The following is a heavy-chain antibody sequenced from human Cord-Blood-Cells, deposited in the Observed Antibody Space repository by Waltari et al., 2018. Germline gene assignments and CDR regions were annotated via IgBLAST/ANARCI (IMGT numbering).Heavy chain of an antibody. V-gene: IGHV4-34*01. CDR1: GGSLCGSY. Sequence: VQPQQWGAGLLKPSETLTLTCAISGGSLCGSYWSWIRQPPGKGLEWIGESNHSGSTNYTPSLKSRVTISVDTSKNQFSLKLSSVTAADTAVYYCARNSSSSFDYWGQGTLVTVSS. CDR3: ARNSSSSFDY. CDR2: SNHSGST. J-gene: IGHJ4*02. D-gene: IGHD6-6*01.